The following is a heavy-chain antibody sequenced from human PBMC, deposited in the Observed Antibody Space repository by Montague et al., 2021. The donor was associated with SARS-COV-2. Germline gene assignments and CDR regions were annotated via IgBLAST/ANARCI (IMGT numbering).Heavy chain of an antibody. CDR1: GDSISTSTFY. V-gene: IGHV4-39*01. CDR2: ISYNGRT. D-gene: IGHD1-1*01. CDR3: MRLALLVAGGIGCFDP. Sequence: SETLSLTCSVSGDSISTSTFYWGWIRQSPGKGLEWIGTISYNGRTFYNPSLRSRLTISVDPSENQFSLKLNSVTAADTAVYYCMRLALLVAGGIGCFDPWGQGTLVTVSS. J-gene: IGHJ5*02.